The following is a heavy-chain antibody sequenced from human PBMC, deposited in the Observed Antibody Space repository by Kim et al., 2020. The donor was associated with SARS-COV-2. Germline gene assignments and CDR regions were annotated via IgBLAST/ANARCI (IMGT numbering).Heavy chain of an antibody. D-gene: IGHD2-2*01. Sequence: SETLSLTCAVYGGSFSGYYWSWIRQPPGKGLEWIGEINHSGSTNYNPSLKSRVTISVDTSKNQFSLKLSSVTAADTAVYYCARYGVPAAKHWYFDLWGRG. CDR3: ARYGVPAAKHWYFDL. CDR2: INHSGST. V-gene: IGHV4-34*01. J-gene: IGHJ2*01. CDR1: GGSFSGYY.